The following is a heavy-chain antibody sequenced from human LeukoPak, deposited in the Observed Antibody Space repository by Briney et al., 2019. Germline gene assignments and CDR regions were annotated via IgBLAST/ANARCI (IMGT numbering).Heavy chain of an antibody. Sequence: GGSLRLSCAASGFTFSDYYMSWVRQAPGKGLEWVSLIYSGGTTYYADSVKGRFTISRDNSKNTLYLQMDSLRAEDTAVYYCARGKLGAATLDYWGQETLVTVSS. J-gene: IGHJ4*02. CDR2: IYSGGTT. CDR3: ARGKLGAATLDY. CDR1: GFTFSDYY. D-gene: IGHD1-26*01. V-gene: IGHV3-53*01.